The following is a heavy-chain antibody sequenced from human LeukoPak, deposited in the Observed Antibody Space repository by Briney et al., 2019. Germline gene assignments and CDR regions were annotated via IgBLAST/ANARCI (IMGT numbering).Heavy chain of an antibody. D-gene: IGHD2-2*01. J-gene: IGHJ4*02. CDR1: GFTFSSYA. V-gene: IGHV3-64D*09. Sequence: GGSLRLSCSASGFTFSSYAMHWVRQAPGKGLEYVSAISSNGGSIYYADSVKGRFTISRDNSKNTLYLQMSSLRAEDTAVYYCVKAPIRGIYCSSTSCYSHFDYWGQGTLVTVSS. CDR2: ISSNGGSI. CDR3: VKAPIRGIYCSSTSCYSHFDY.